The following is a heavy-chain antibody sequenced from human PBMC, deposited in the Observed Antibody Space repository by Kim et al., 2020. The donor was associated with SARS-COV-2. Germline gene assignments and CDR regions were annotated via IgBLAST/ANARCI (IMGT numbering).Heavy chain of an antibody. CDR1: GGSFSGYY. V-gene: IGHV4-34*01. J-gene: IGHJ4*02. Sequence: SETLSLTCAVYGGSFSGYYWSWIRQPPGKGLEWIGEINHSGSTNYNPSLKSRVTISVDTSKNQFSLKLSSVTAADTTVYYCARAQGATHTQLDYWGQGTLVTVSS. CDR2: INHSGST. D-gene: IGHD1-26*01. CDR3: ARAQGATHTQLDY.